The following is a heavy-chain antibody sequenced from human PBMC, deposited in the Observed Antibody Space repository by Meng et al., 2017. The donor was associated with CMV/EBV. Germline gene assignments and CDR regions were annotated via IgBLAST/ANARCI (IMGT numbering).Heavy chain of an antibody. CDR1: GFTFSSYS. CDR3: ASEPDYDFWSGYYPFDY. Sequence: GESLKISCAASGFTFSSYSMNWVRQAPGKGLEWVSSISSSSSYIYYADSVKGRFTISRDNAKNSLYLQMNSLRAEDTAMYYCASEPDYDFWSGYYPFDYWGQGTLVTVSS. D-gene: IGHD3-3*01. CDR2: ISSSSSYI. V-gene: IGHV3-21*01. J-gene: IGHJ4*02.